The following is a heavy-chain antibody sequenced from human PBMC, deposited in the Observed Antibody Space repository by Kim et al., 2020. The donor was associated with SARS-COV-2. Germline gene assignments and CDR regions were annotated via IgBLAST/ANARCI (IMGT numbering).Heavy chain of an antibody. CDR1: GYTFNSYA. J-gene: IGHJ4*02. D-gene: IGHD6-13*01. CDR2: INAGNGNT. Sequence: SVTVSCKASGYTFNSYAMHWVRQAPGKRLEWMVWINAGNGNTKYSQKFQGIVTITMDTSASTAYMELSSLRSEDTAVYYGARVAAAGFDYWGQGTLVTVSS. CDR3: ARVAAAGFDY. V-gene: IGHV1-3*01.